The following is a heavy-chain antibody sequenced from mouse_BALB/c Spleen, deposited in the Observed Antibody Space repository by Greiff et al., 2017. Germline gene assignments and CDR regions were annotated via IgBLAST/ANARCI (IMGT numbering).Heavy chain of an antibody. CDR2: IDPANGNT. CDR3: ARSGDYPAWFAY. V-gene: IGHV14-3*02. J-gene: IGHJ3*01. Sequence: VQLQQSGAELVKPGASVKLSCTASGFNIKDTYMHWVKQRPEQGLEWIGRIDPANGNTKYDPKFQGKATITADTSANTAYLQLSSLTSEDTAVYYCARSGDYPAWFAYWGQGTLVTVSA. CDR1: GFNIKDTY. D-gene: IGHD2-4*01.